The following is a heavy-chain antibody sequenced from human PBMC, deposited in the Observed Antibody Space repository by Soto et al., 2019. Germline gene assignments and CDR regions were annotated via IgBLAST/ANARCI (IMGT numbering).Heavy chain of an antibody. J-gene: IGHJ3*02. D-gene: IGHD6-13*01. Sequence: QVQLQESGPGLVKPSETLSLTCTVSGGPISSYYWSWIRQPPGKGLEWIGYIYYSGSTNYNPSLKSRVSISEDTYKNQFSLKLSSVTAADTAVYYCARGSPPYDAFDIWGQGTMVTVSS. CDR2: IYYSGST. CDR1: GGPISSYY. V-gene: IGHV4-59*01. CDR3: ARGSPPYDAFDI.